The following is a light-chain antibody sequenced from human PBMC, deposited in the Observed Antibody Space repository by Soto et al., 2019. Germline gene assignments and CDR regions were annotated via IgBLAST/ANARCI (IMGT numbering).Light chain of an antibody. CDR1: QSISHW. Sequence: DIQMTQSPSTLSASVGDRLTITCRASQSISHWLAWYQQKPGKAPKLLIYKASTLETGVPSRFSGRGSGTEFTLTISSLQPDDFATYYCHQCSTYPLTFGGGTKVDIK. J-gene: IGKJ4*01. V-gene: IGKV1-5*03. CDR3: HQCSTYPLT. CDR2: KAS.